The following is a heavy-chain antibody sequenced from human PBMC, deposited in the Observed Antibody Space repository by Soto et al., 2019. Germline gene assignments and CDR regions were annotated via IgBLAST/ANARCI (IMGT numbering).Heavy chain of an antibody. Sequence: HPGGSLRLSCAASGFTFSSYAMSWVRQAPGKGLEWVSYMSSSTSTIHYAGSVKGRFIISRDTAKNSLYLQMNSLRDDDTSVYYCARNPPPGGVAGLIDYWGQGTLVTVSS. CDR3: ARNPPPGGVAGLIDY. CDR1: GFTFSSYA. J-gene: IGHJ4*02. D-gene: IGHD2-15*01. V-gene: IGHV3-48*02. CDR2: MSSSTSTI.